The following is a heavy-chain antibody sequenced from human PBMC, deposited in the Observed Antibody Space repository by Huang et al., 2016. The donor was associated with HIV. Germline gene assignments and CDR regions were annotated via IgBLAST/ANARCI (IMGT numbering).Heavy chain of an antibody. CDR1: GFSFSSHR. D-gene: IGHD5-18*01. CDR3: AREGTYSFGVNAYDF. Sequence: EVQLVESGGGLVQPGGSLRLSCVASGFSFSSHRMNWVRQAPGKGLEWGSYITSSGNNVYYADSVKGRFTISRDNAKNSLYLQRNNLRGEDTAFYYCAREGTYSFGVNAYDFWGQGTMVTVSS. CDR2: ITSSGNNV. J-gene: IGHJ3*01. V-gene: IGHV3-48*01.